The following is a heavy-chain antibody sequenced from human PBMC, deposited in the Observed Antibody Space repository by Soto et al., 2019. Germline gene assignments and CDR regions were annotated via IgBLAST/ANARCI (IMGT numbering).Heavy chain of an antibody. D-gene: IGHD3-9*01. CDR3: ATSFRYFDN. CDR1: GFTPTRTP. V-gene: IGHV3-23*01. Sequence: PGGSLRLSCAGSGFTPTRTPLSWVRHPPGKGLEWVTTISGTASRTYYADSVKGRFFISRDNSKNTVTLQMNNLTLDDTAVYYCATSFRYFDNWGQGTRVTVSS. J-gene: IGHJ4*02. CDR2: ISGTASRT.